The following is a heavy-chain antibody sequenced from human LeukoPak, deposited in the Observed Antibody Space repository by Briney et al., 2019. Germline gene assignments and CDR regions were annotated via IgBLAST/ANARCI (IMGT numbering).Heavy chain of an antibody. J-gene: IGHJ4*02. V-gene: IGHV3-23*01. CDR3: ANWIGSSSRDY. CDR1: GFTFSTYA. Sequence: GGSLRLSCAAPGFTFSTYAMTWVRQAPGKGLEWVSGINSNVDEIYYADSVRGGFSTSTDNSNNVLYLQMDSLRAEDTAVYYCANWIGSSSRDYWGQGTLVTVSS. CDR2: INSNVDEI. D-gene: IGHD6-6*01.